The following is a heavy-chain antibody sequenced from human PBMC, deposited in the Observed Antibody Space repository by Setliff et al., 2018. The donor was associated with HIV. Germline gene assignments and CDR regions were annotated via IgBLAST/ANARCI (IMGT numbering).Heavy chain of an antibody. CDR3: AAASPRYYYDSSGYYTVDAFDI. CDR1: GFTFTSSA. V-gene: IGHV1-58*01. Sequence: SVKVSCKASGFTFTSSAVQWVRQARGQRLEWIGWIVVGSGNTNYAQKFQERVTITRDMSTSTAYMELSSLRSEDTAVYYCAAASPRYYYDSSGYYTVDAFDIWGQGTMVTVSS. D-gene: IGHD3-22*01. J-gene: IGHJ3*02. CDR2: IVVGSGNT.